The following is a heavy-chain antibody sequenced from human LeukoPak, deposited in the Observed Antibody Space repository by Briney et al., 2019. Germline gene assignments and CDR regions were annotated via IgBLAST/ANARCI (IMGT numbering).Heavy chain of an antibody. CDR3: ARDRLRWPKIDY. J-gene: IGHJ4*02. CDR1: GGSISNKY. Sequence: SETLSLTCTVSGGSISNKYWSWIRQPPGKGLEWIGYIYYSGSTNYNPSLKGRVTISVDTSKNQFSLKLSSVTAADTAVYYCARDRLRWPKIDYWGQGTLVTVSS. V-gene: IGHV4-59*01. D-gene: IGHD4-23*01. CDR2: IYYSGST.